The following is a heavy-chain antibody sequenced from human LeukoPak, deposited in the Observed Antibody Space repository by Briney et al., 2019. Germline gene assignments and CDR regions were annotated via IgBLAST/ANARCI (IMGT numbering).Heavy chain of an antibody. Sequence: SETLSLTCAVYGGSFSGYYWSWIRQPPGKGLEWIGEINHSGSTNYNPSLKSRVTISVDTSKNQFSLKLSSVTAADTAVYYCARDSPRISYSYAFDIWGQGTMVTVSS. CDR3: ARDSPRISYSYAFDI. CDR1: GGSFSGYY. D-gene: IGHD2-15*01. CDR2: INHSGST. V-gene: IGHV4-34*01. J-gene: IGHJ3*02.